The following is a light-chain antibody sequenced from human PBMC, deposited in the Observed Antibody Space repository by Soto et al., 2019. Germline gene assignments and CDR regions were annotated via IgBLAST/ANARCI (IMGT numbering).Light chain of an antibody. CDR2: EVS. V-gene: IGLV2-14*01. Sequence: QSVLTQPASVSGSPRQSITISCTGTSSDVGGYNYVSWYQQHPGEAPKLMIYEVSNRPSGVSNRFSGSKSGNTASLTISGLQAEDEADYYCSSYTSSSTPLYVFGTGTKVTVL. J-gene: IGLJ1*01. CDR3: SSYTSSSTPLYV. CDR1: SSDVGGYNY.